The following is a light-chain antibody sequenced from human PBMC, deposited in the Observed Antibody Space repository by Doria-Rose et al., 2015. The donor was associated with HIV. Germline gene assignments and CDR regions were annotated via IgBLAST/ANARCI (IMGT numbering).Light chain of an antibody. CDR2: DAS. Sequence: DIRSAQSPPSLSASVGDRVTITCQASQDISNYLNWYQQKPGKAPKLLIYDASNLETGVPSRFSGSGSGTDFTFTISSLQPEDIATYYCQQYDNLPMYTFGQGTKLEIK. CDR3: QQYDNLPMYT. CDR1: QDISNY. J-gene: IGKJ2*01. V-gene: IGKV1-33*01.